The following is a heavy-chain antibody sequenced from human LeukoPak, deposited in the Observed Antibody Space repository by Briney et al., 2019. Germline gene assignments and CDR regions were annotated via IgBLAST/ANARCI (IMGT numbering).Heavy chain of an antibody. CDR1: GYSINSGYY. V-gene: IGHV4-61*01. D-gene: IGHD3-16*02. CDR3: ARGGTVGVFGAFDI. J-gene: IGHJ3*02. CDR2: VYYSGST. Sequence: PSETLSLTCTVSGYSINSGYYWSWIRQPPGKGLEWIGYVYYSGSTNYNPSLKSRVTISVDTSKNQFSLKLSSVTAADTAMFYCARGGTVGVFGAFDIWSQGTMATVSS.